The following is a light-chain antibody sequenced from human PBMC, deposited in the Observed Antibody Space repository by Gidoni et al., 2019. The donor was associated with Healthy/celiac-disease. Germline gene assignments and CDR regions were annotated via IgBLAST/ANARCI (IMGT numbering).Light chain of an antibody. CDR1: QSVSSSY. V-gene: IGKV3-20*01. CDR2: GAS. CDR3: QQYGSSP. J-gene: IGKJ1*01. Sequence: ELVFTQSPGTLSLSPGERATLACRASQSVSSSYLAWYQQKPGQAPRLRIYGASSRATGIPDRFSGSGSGTDFTLTISRLEPEDFAVYYCQQYGSSPFGQGTKVEIK.